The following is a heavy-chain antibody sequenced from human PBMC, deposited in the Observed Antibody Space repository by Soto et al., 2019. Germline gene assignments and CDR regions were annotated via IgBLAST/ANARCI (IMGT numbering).Heavy chain of an antibody. V-gene: IGHV5-51*01. J-gene: IGHJ6*02. Sequence: GESLKISRKGSGYSFTSYWIGWVRQMPGKGLEWMGIIYPGDSDTRYSPSFQGQVTMTRDTSISTAYMELSRLRSDDTAVYYCARDFRYYRQGGYYYGMDVWGQGTTVTVSS. CDR3: ARDFRYYRQGGYYYGMDV. CDR1: GYSFTSYW. D-gene: IGHD3-22*01. CDR2: IYPGDSDT.